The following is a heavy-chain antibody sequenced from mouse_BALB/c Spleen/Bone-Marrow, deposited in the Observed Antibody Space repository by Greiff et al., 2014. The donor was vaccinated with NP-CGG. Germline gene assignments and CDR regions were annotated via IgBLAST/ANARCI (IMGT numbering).Heavy chain of an antibody. CDR1: GFSLTGYG. V-gene: IGHV2-6-7*01. Sequence: VQLQQSGPGLVAPSQSLSITCTVSGFSLTGYGVNWVRQPPGKGLEWLGMIWGDGSTDYNSALKSRLSISKDNSKSQVFLKMNSLQTDDTARYDCARDHYYGYFDYWGQGTTLTVSS. J-gene: IGHJ2*01. CDR3: ARDHYYGYFDY. CDR2: IWGDGST. D-gene: IGHD1-2*01.